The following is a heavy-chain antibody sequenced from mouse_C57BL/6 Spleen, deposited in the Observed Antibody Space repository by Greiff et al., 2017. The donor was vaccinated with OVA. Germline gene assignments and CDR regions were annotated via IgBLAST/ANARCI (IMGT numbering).Heavy chain of an antibody. D-gene: IGHD1-1*01. CDR3: AGTNYYGSSSYAMDY. Sequence: QVQLQQPGAELVKPGASVKLSCKASGYTFTSYWMHWVKQRPGQGLEWIGMIHPNSGSTNYNEKFKSKATLTVDKSSSTAYMQLSSLTSEDSAVYYWAGTNYYGSSSYAMDYWGQGTSVTVSS. CDR1: GYTFTSYW. CDR2: IHPNSGST. J-gene: IGHJ4*01. V-gene: IGHV1-64*01.